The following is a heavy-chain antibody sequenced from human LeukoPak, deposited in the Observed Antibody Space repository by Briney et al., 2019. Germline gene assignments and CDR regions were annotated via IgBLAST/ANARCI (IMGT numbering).Heavy chain of an antibody. Sequence: GGSLRLTCAASGFTFSNYWMTWVRQAPGKGLEWVANINRDGSERYYVDSVKGRFTISRDDAKSSLYLQMNSLRAEDTAVYYCARRNAMDVWGQGTTVIVFS. J-gene: IGHJ6*02. CDR1: GFTFSNYW. V-gene: IGHV3-7*03. CDR3: ARRNAMDV. CDR2: INRDGSER.